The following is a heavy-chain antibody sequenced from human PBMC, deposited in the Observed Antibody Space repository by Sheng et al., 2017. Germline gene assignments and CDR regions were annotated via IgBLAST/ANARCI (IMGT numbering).Heavy chain of an antibody. D-gene: IGHD6-13*01. CDR2: IYHSGST. CDR3: ARDYEYSSSWYGNWFDP. CDR1: GYSISSGYY. V-gene: IGHV4-38-2*02. Sequence: QVQLQESGPGLVKPSETLSLTCTVSGYSISSGYYWGWIRQPPGKGLEWIGSIYHSGSTYYNPSLKSRVTISVDTSKNQFSLKLSSVTAADTAVYYCARDYEYSSSWYGNWFDPWGQGTLVTVSS. J-gene: IGHJ5*02.